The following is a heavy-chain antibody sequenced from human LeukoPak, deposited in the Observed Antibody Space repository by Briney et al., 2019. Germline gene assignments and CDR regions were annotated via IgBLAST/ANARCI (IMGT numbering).Heavy chain of an antibody. D-gene: IGHD1-7*01. J-gene: IGHJ4*02. CDR1: GFTFSSYS. V-gene: IGHV3-21*01. CDR2: ISSSSSYI. CDR3: ARDGLYNWNYLVPLDY. Sequence: PGGSLRLSCAASGFTFSSYSMNWVRQAPGKGLEWVSSISSSSSYIYYADSVKGRFTISRDNAKNSLYLQMNSLRAEDTAVYYCARDGLYNWNYLVPLDYWGQGTLVTVSS.